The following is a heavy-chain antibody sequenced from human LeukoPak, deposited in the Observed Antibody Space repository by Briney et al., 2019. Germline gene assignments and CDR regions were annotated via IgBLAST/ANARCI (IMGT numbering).Heavy chain of an antibody. Sequence: PGGSLRLSCAASGFTFSSYAMGWVRQAPGKGLEWVSAISGSGGSTYYADSVKGRFTISRDNSKNTLYLQMNSLRAEDTAVYYCAKDQVIVLLTSFDYWGQGTLVTVSS. V-gene: IGHV3-23*01. CDR3: AKDQVIVLLTSFDY. D-gene: IGHD2-8*01. J-gene: IGHJ4*02. CDR2: ISGSGGST. CDR1: GFTFSSYA.